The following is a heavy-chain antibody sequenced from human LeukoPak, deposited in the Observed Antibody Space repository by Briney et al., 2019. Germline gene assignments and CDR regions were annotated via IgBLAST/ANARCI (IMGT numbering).Heavy chain of an antibody. Sequence: TSETLSLTCSVSGDTITTHYWSWIRQPPGKGLEWIGYIYHDGSAKYNPSLKSRVTISVDTSKNQFSLKLSSVTAADTAVYYCARDSYCSSSTGCYWSYWGQGTLVTVSS. CDR2: IYHDGSA. V-gene: IGHV4-59*11. D-gene: IGHD2-2*01. CDR1: GDTITTHY. J-gene: IGHJ1*01. CDR3: ARDSYCSSSTGCYWSY.